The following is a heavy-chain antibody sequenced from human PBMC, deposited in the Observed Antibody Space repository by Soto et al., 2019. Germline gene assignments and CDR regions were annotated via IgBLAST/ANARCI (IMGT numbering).Heavy chain of an antibody. CDR1: GFTFSDYY. CDR3: ARDARYASSSYGFDV. CDR2: ISNSGHAI. Sequence: QVQLVESGGGLVKPGGSLRLSCVASGFTFSDYYMSWIRQAPGKGLEWVSYISNSGHAIYYADSVKGRFTVSRDNSNNSMSLQMGSPRADDTAIYYCARDARYASSSYGFDVWGQGTTVSVSS. D-gene: IGHD6-13*01. V-gene: IGHV3-11*01. J-gene: IGHJ6*02.